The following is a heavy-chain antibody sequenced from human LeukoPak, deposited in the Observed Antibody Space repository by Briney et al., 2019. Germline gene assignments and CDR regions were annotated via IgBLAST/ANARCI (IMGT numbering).Heavy chain of an antibody. CDR1: GGSISTGRYF. D-gene: IGHD1-26*01. J-gene: IGHJ4*02. Sequence: SETLSLTCTVSGGSISTGRYFWGWIRQPPGKGLEWIGNIYYGGSTYYNPSLKSRVTISVDTSKNQFSLKLSSVTAADTAVYYCARHSGTYLGVFDFWGQGTLVTVSS. CDR2: IYYGGST. V-gene: IGHV4-39*01. CDR3: ARHSGTYLGVFDF.